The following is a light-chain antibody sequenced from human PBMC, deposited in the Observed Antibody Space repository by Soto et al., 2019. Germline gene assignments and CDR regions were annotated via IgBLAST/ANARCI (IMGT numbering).Light chain of an antibody. V-gene: IGKV3-15*01. CDR1: QRVSSN. CDR3: QQYNNWPLA. J-gene: IGKJ1*01. CDR2: GAS. Sequence: EIGMTQSPATLSVSPGERATLSCRASQRVSSNLAWYQQKPCQSPSLLIDGASTRATCIPARFSGSGSGTEFTLTISSLQSEDFAVYYCQQYNNWPLAFGPGTKVEIK.